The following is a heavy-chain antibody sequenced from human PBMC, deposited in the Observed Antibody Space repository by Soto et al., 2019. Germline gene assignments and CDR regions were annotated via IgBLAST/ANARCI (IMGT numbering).Heavy chain of an antibody. CDR1: GFTFSSYG. V-gene: IGHV3-33*08. D-gene: IGHD3-3*01. CDR2: IPHDGTNK. CDR3: ARGPYYDFWSGFSGTLYGMDV. Sequence: SLRLSCAASGFTFSSYGMHWVRQAPGKGLEWVAVIPHDGTNKYYGDSVKGRFTTSRDDSKNTLYLQMNSLRAEDTAVYYCARGPYYDFWSGFSGTLYGMDVWGQGTTVTVSS. J-gene: IGHJ6*02.